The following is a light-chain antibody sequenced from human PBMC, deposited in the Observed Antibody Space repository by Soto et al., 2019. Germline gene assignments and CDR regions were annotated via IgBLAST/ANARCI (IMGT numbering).Light chain of an antibody. V-gene: IGKV3-20*01. Sequence: EIVLTQSPGTLSLSPGERATLSCRTSQSVRSSHLAYYQQTPGQPPLLLFDGATSSATGTADRCSGSASATDFTLTINILYHEYFAVYYCQQYGSSPTFGQGTKVDIK. CDR2: GAT. J-gene: IGKJ1*01. CDR3: QQYGSSPT. CDR1: QSVRSSH.